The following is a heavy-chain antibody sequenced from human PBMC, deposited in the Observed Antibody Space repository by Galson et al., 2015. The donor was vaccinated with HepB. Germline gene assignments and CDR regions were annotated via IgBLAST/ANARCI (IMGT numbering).Heavy chain of an antibody. V-gene: IGHV1-2*06. Sequence: SVKVSCKASRYTFTGYFIHWVRQAPGQGLEWMGRINPIRGGTDYAQKFQGRVTMTTDTSISTGYLELSRLRIDDTAVYYCARFWGYCRSTSCLPVWGQGTTVTVSS. J-gene: IGHJ6*02. D-gene: IGHD2-2*01. CDR1: RYTFTGYF. CDR2: INPIRGGT. CDR3: ARFWGYCRSTSCLPV.